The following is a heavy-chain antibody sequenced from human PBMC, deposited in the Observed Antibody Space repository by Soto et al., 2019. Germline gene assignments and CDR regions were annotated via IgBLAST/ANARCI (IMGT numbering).Heavy chain of an antibody. CDR2: ISGSGGST. J-gene: IGHJ4*02. D-gene: IGHD3-9*01. V-gene: IGHV3-23*01. Sequence: GGSLRLSCAASGFTFSSYAMSWVRQAPGKGLEWVSAISGSGGSTYYADSVKGRFTISRDNSKNTLYLQMNSLRAEDTAVYYCAKMGGYFDWPPYLNFDYWGQGTLVTVS. CDR3: AKMGGYFDWPPYLNFDY. CDR1: GFTFSSYA.